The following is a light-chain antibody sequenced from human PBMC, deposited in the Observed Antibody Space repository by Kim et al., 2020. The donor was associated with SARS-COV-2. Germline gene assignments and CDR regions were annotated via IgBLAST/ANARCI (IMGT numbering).Light chain of an antibody. CDR1: SSNIGNNY. CDR2: DNN. Sequence: QSVLTQQSSVSAAPGQKVTISCSGSSSNIGNNYVSWYQQLPGTAPKLLIYDNNKRPSGIPDRFSGSKSGTSATLGITGLQTGDEADYYCGTWDSSLSAVFGGGTKLTVL. V-gene: IGLV1-51*01. J-gene: IGLJ2*01. CDR3: GTWDSSLSAV.